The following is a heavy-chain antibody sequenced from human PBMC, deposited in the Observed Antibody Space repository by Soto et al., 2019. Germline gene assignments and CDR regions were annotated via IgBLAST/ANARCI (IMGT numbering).Heavy chain of an antibody. Sequence: GASVKVSCKASGYTFTSYAMHLGRQAPGQRLEWMGWINAGNGNTKYSQKFQGRVTITRDTSASTAYMELSSLRSEDTAVYYCARVNYYDSSGYYYLTPLDYWGQGTLVTVSS. CDR1: GYTFTSYA. J-gene: IGHJ4*02. V-gene: IGHV1-3*01. CDR3: ARVNYYDSSGYYYLTPLDY. D-gene: IGHD3-22*01. CDR2: INAGNGNT.